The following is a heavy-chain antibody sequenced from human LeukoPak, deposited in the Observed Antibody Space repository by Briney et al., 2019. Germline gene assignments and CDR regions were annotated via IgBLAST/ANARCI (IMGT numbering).Heavy chain of an antibody. D-gene: IGHD6-6*01. CDR3: AKDLSNSYVSDYFDY. Sequence: PGGSLRLSCAASGFTFTTYAMSWVRQAPGKGLEWVSAITGSGGSTYYADSVKGRFTISRDNSKNTLFLQMNGLRAEDTAVYYCAKDLSNSYVSDYFDYWGQGTLVTVTS. CDR1: GFTFTTYA. V-gene: IGHV3-23*01. CDR2: ITGSGGST. J-gene: IGHJ4*02.